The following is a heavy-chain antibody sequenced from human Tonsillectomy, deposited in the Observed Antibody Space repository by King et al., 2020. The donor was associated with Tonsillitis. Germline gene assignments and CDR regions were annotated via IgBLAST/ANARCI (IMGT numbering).Heavy chain of an antibody. V-gene: IGHV3-30-3*01. CDR3: ARDVQTNAPKHTMVTFGGVIRY. J-gene: IGHJ4*02. Sequence: VQLVESGGGVVQPGRSLRLSCAASGFTFSDYAMHWVRQAPGKGLEWVTVISYDGSNKYYADSVKGRFTISRDNSKNTLYLQMNSLRPEDTAVYYCARDVQTNAPKHTMVTFGGVIRYWGQGTLVTVSS. CDR1: GFTFSDYA. D-gene: IGHD3-16*02. CDR2: ISYDGSNK.